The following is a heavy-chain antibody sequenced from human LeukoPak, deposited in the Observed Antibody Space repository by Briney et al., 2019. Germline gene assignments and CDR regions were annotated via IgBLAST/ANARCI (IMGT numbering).Heavy chain of an antibody. CDR3: ARGRSITLLRGVAMSDGFDI. J-gene: IGHJ3*02. Sequence: PGGSLRLSCEASGFTFSNYGMNWVRQAPGKGLEWVSFTDTSGNYIYYGDSVKGRFTISRDNARNLLFLQMNGLRAEDTAVYYCARGRSITLLRGVAMSDGFDIWGQGAMVADSS. V-gene: IGHV3-21*06. CDR1: GFTFSNYG. D-gene: IGHD3-10*01. CDR2: TDTSGNYI.